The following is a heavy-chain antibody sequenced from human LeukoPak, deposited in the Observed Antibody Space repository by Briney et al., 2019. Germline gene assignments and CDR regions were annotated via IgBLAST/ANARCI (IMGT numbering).Heavy chain of an antibody. CDR1: GFSFNSAA. CDR2: VSSSGANT. J-gene: IGHJ4*02. V-gene: IGHV3-23*01. D-gene: IGHD3-10*01. Sequence: GGSLRLSCAASGFSFNSAAMTWVRQAPGKGLEWVSLVSSSGANTYYADSVKGRFTISRDNSKNTVYLQMNSLRAEDTAIYYCAKDEPGSYSPSDYWGQGTLVTVSS. CDR3: AKDEPGSYSPSDY.